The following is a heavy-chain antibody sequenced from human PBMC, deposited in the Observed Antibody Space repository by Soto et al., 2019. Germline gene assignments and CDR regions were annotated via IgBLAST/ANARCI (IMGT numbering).Heavy chain of an antibody. CDR3: ARGDSSGWTYWYFDL. D-gene: IGHD6-19*01. Sequence: EVQLLESGGDLVQPGGSLRLSCAASGFTFSSYAMSWVRQAPGKGLEWVSIITGSGGITYYADSVKGRFTISRDNFKNTLSLQMNSLRAEDTAVYCCARGDSSGWTYWYFDLWGRGTLATVSS. CDR2: ITGSGGIT. V-gene: IGHV3-23*01. J-gene: IGHJ2*01. CDR1: GFTFSSYA.